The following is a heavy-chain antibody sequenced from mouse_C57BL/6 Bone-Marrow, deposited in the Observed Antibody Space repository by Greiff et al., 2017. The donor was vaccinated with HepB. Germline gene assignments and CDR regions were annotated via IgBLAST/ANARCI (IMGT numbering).Heavy chain of an antibody. V-gene: IGHV5-9-1*02. Sequence: EVQLQESGEGLVKPGGSLKLSCAASGFTFSSYAMSWVRQTPEKRLEWVAYISSGGDYIYYADTVKGRFTISRDNARNTLYLQMSSLKSEDTAMYYCTRYYGSPYYYAMDYWGQGTSVTVSS. J-gene: IGHJ4*01. CDR1: GFTFSSYA. D-gene: IGHD1-1*01. CDR3: TRYYGSPYYYAMDY. CDR2: ISSGGDYI.